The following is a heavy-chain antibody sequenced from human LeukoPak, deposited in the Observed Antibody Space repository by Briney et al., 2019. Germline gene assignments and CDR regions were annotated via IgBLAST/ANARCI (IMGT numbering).Heavy chain of an antibody. Sequence: SETLSLTCTVSGYSISSSSYYWGWIRQPPGKGLEWIGSIYYSGSTYYNPSLKSRVTISVDTSKNQFSLKLSSVTAADTAVYYCARGLIRGVIITAAWYWFDPWGQGTLVTVSS. CDR2: IYYSGST. CDR3: ARGLIRGVIITAAWYWFDP. V-gene: IGHV4-39*07. CDR1: GYSISSSSYY. J-gene: IGHJ5*02. D-gene: IGHD3-10*01.